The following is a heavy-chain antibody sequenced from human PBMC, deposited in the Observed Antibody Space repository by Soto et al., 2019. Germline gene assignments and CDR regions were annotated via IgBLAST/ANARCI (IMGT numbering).Heavy chain of an antibody. D-gene: IGHD6-19*01. CDR3: AREGAAMPVAGVFDY. CDR1: GFTFSSYG. Sequence: GGSLRLSCAASGFTFSSYGMHWVRQAPGKGLEWVSVFYSGGSTYYADSVKGRFSISRDNSKNTPYLQMNSLRAEDTALYYCAREGAAMPVAGVFDYWGQGTLVTVSS. CDR2: FYSGGST. V-gene: IGHV3-NL1*01. J-gene: IGHJ4*02.